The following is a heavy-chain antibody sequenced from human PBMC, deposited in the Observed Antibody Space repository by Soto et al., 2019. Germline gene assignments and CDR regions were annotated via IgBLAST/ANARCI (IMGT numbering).Heavy chain of an antibody. J-gene: IGHJ4*02. D-gene: IGHD3-22*01. V-gene: IGHV3-15*07. CDR2: IKSKTDGGTT. CDR3: TTVGLYDSSGYYYEKNDY. CDR1: GFTFSNAW. Sequence: GGSLRLSCAASGFTFSNAWMNWVRQAPGKGLEKVGRIKSKTDGGTTDYAAPVKGRFTISRDDSKNTLYLQMNSLKTEDTAVYYCTTVGLYDSSGYYYEKNDYWGQGTLVTVSS.